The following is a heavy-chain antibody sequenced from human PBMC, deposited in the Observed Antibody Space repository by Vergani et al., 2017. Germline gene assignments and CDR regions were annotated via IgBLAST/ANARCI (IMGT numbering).Heavy chain of an antibody. CDR1: GGTFSSYT. Sequence: QVQLVQSGAEVKKPGSSVKVSCKASGGTFSSYTISWVRQAPGQGLEWMGRIIPILGIANYAQKFQGRVTITSDKSTSTAYMELSSLSSEDTAVYYWARDRSGYLTVWGQGTLVTVSS. CDR2: IIPILGIA. J-gene: IGHJ4*02. V-gene: IGHV1-69*08. CDR3: ARDRSGYLTV. D-gene: IGHD3-22*01.